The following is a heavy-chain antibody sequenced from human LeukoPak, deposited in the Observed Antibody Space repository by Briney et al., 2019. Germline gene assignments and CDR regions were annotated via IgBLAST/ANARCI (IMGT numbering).Heavy chain of an antibody. CDR3: ASVPTTVTKPPALRY. V-gene: IGHV4-34*01. CDR1: GGSFSGYY. J-gene: IGHJ4*02. CDR2: INHSGST. D-gene: IGHD4-17*01. Sequence: SETLSLTCAVYGGSFSGYYWSWIRQPPGKGLEWVGEINHSGSTNYNPSLKSRVTISVDTSKNQFCLKVSSVTAADTAVYYCASVPTTVTKPPALRYWGQGTLVAVSS.